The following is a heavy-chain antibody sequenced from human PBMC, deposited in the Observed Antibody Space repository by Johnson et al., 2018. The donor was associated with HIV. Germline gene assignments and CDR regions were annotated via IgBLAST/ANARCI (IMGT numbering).Heavy chain of an antibody. D-gene: IGHD3-10*01. CDR2: IKQDGSNK. Sequence: VQLVESGGGLVQPGGSLRLSCAASGFTFSSYWMSWVRQAPGQGLEWVANIKQDGSNKYYADSVKGRFTISRDNSKNTLYLQMNSLRAEDTAVYYCAKGTFAAFYIWGQGTMVTVSS. CDR3: AKGTFAAFYI. V-gene: IGHV3-7*01. J-gene: IGHJ3*02. CDR1: GFTFSSYW.